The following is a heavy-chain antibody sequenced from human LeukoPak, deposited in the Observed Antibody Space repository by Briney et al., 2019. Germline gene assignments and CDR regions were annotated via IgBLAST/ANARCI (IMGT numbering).Heavy chain of an antibody. Sequence: ASVKASCKASGYTFTGYYMHWVRQAPGQGLEWMGWINPNSGGTNYAQKFQGWVTMTRDTSISTAYMELSRLRSDDTAVYYCARDRPSRHYDILTGYPKATYYFDYWGQGTLVTVSS. D-gene: IGHD3-9*01. J-gene: IGHJ4*02. CDR2: INPNSGGT. V-gene: IGHV1-2*04. CDR1: GYTFTGYY. CDR3: ARDRPSRHYDILTGYPKATYYFDY.